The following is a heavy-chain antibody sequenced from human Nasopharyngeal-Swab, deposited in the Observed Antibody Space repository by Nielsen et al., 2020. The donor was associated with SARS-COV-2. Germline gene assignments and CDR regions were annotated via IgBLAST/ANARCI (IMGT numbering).Heavy chain of an antibody. J-gene: IGHJ5*02. CDR2: IYHSGST. D-gene: IGHD2-2*01. V-gene: IGHV4-4*02. CDR3: ARVRCSSTSCVLAGWVDP. Sequence: SETLSLTCAVSGGSISSSNWWSWVRQPPGKGLEWIGEIYHSGSTNYNPSLKSRVTISVDKSKNQFSLKLSSVTAADTAVYYCARVRCSSTSCVLAGWVDPWGQGTLVTVSS. CDR1: GGSISSSNW.